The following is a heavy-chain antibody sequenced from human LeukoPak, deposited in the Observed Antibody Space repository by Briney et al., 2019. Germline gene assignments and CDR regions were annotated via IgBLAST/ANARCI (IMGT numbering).Heavy chain of an antibody. Sequence: KSSQTLSLTCTVSGASISSGDYLWSWIRQPPGMGLEWIGNIYYSGSTNYNASLKSRVTISIDTSKNQFSLKLSSVTAADTAVYYCARLGYWVSSSWYRASPQIAFDIWGQGTMVTVSS. D-gene: IGHD6-13*01. CDR2: IYYSGST. V-gene: IGHV4-30-4*01. CDR1: GASISSGDYL. J-gene: IGHJ3*02. CDR3: ARLGYWVSSSWYRASPQIAFDI.